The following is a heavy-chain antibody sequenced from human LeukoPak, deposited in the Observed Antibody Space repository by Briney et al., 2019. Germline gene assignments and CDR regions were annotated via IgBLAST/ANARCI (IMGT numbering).Heavy chain of an antibody. V-gene: IGHV4-61*01. CDR1: GGSVSSGSYY. Sequence: SETLSLTCTVSGGSVSSGSYYWTWIRQPPGKGLEWIGYMYYSGSTNYNPSLKSRVTISVDTSKNQFSLKLSSVTAADTAVYYCARDGHVGPNNDYWGQGTLVTVSS. J-gene: IGHJ4*02. CDR2: MYYSGST. D-gene: IGHD2-8*01. CDR3: ARDGHVGPNNDY.